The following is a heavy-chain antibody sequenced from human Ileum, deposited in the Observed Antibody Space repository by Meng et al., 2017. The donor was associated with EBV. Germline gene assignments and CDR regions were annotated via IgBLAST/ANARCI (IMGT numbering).Heavy chain of an antibody. J-gene: IGHJ4*02. D-gene: IGHD4-23*01. CDR3: ARAHPVVYFFDY. Sequence: QRQLPESGSGLVKPSQTLSLTCAVSGGAISSGGHSGSWIRQPPGKGLEWIGDIQHSGSTYYNPSLKSRVTISVDRSRNQFSLKLSSVTAADTAVYYCARAHPVVYFFDYWGQGTLVTVS. CDR1: GGAISSGGHS. V-gene: IGHV4-30-2*01. CDR2: IQHSGST.